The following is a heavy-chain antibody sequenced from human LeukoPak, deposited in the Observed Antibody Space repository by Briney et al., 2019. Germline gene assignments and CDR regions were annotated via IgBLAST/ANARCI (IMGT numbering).Heavy chain of an antibody. J-gene: IGHJ4*02. V-gene: IGHV3-11*01. CDR1: GFTFSDYY. Sequence: GGSLRLSCAASGFTFSDYYMSWIRQAPGKGLEWVSYISSSGSTIYYADSVKGRFTISRDNAKNSLYLQMNSLRAEDTAVYYCAKDRNTMVRGVPPSFSDYWGQGTLVTVSS. CDR2: ISSSGSTI. D-gene: IGHD3-10*01. CDR3: AKDRNTMVRGVPPSFSDY.